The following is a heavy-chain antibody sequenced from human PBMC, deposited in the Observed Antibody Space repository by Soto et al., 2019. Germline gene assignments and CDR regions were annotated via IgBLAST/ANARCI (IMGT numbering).Heavy chain of an antibody. CDR2: ISAYNGNT. Sequence: ASVKVSCKASGYTFTSYGISWVRQAPGQGLEWKGWISAYNGNTKYSQKYQGRVTITRDTSASTAYMEPRSPRSEDTADYYCASEAIAAAAVYGMDVWGQGTTVTVSS. CDR1: GYTFTSYG. CDR3: ASEAIAAAAVYGMDV. D-gene: IGHD6-13*01. V-gene: IGHV1-18*01. J-gene: IGHJ6*02.